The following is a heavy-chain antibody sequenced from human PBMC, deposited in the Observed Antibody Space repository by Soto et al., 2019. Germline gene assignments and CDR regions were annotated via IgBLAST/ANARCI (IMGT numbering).Heavy chain of an antibody. Sequence: QVQLVESGGGVVQPGRSLRLSCAASGFTFSSYGMHWVRQAPGKGLEWVAGISYDGSNKYYADSVKGRFTISRDNSKNTLYLQMNSLRAEDTAVYYCAKDHRSGSDGYWGQGTLVTVS. CDR1: GFTFSSYG. CDR3: AKDHRSGSDGY. CDR2: ISYDGSNK. D-gene: IGHD1-26*01. J-gene: IGHJ4*02. V-gene: IGHV3-30*18.